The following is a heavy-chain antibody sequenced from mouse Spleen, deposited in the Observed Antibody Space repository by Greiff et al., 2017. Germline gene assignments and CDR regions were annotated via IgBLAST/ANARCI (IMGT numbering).Heavy chain of an antibody. J-gene: IGHJ2*01. D-gene: IGHD2-1*01. Sequence: EVQLQQSGPELVKPGDSVKISCKASGYSFTGYFMNWVMQSHGKSLEWIGRINPYNGDTFYNQKFKGKATLTVDKSSSTAHMELRSLTSEDSAVYYCARGDYGNYPYYFDYWGQGTTLTVSS. CDR3: ARGDYGNYPYYFDY. CDR2: INPYNGDT. CDR1: GYSFTGYF. V-gene: IGHV1-20*01.